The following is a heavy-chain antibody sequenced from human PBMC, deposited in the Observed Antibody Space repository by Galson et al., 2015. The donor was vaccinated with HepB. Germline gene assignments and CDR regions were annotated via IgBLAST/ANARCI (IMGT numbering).Heavy chain of an antibody. J-gene: IGHJ4*02. D-gene: IGHD5-24*01. V-gene: IGHV5-10-1*01. Sequence: QSGAEVKKPGESLRISCTGSGYSFTSYWISWVRQMPGKGLEWMGRIDPSDSYTNYSPSFQGHVTISADKSISTAYLQWSSLKASDTAMYYCAVGREMATILDYWGQGTLVTVSS. CDR3: AVGREMATILDY. CDR1: GYSFTSYW. CDR2: IDPSDSYT.